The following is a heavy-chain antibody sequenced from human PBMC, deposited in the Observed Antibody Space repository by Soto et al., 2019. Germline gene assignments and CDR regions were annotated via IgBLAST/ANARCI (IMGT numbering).Heavy chain of an antibody. V-gene: IGHV1-2*04. Sequence: QVQLVQSGAVVKKPGASVTVSCRSSGDTFNDYYIHWVRQAPGQGLEWMGWINPNGGVTKYAQKFQGWVSMTRDTSIRTVYMQLSRLRSDDTAVYYCARESGGATATLDYYYFYMDVWGTGTTVTVSS. CDR3: ARESGGATATLDYYYFYMDV. J-gene: IGHJ6*03. CDR1: GDTFNDYY. D-gene: IGHD5-12*01. CDR2: INPNGGVT.